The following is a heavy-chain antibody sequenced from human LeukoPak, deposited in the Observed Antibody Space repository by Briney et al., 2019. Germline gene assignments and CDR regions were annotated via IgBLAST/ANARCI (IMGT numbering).Heavy chain of an antibody. Sequence: SETLSLTCTVSGGSISSSSYYWGWIRQPPGKGLEWIGSIYYSGSTYYNPSLKSRVTISVDTSKNQFSLKLSPVTAADTAVYYCARGQLYFDYWGQGTLVTVSS. V-gene: IGHV4-39*07. D-gene: IGHD5-18*01. CDR2: IYYSGST. J-gene: IGHJ4*02. CDR1: GGSISSSSYY. CDR3: ARGQLYFDY.